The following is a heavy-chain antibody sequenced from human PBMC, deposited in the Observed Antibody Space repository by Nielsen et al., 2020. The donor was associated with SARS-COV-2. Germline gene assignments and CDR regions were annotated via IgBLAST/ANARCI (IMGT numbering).Heavy chain of an antibody. Sequence: SLKISCAASGFTFDDYAMHWVRQAPGKGLEWVSGISWNSGSIGYADSVKGRFTISRDNAKNSLYLQMNSLRAEDTALYYCATLYGDYDATYYYYGMDVWGQGTTVTVSS. CDR2: ISWNSGSI. J-gene: IGHJ6*02. V-gene: IGHV3-9*01. CDR1: GFTFDDYA. CDR3: ATLYGDYDATYYYYGMDV. D-gene: IGHD4-17*01.